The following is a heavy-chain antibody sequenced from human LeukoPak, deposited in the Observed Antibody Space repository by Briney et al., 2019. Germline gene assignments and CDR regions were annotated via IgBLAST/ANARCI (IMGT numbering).Heavy chain of an antibody. Sequence: PGGSLRLSCTASGFTFNNFGMNWVRRAPGRGLHWVSYISSSGSTIYYADSVKGRFTISRDNARNSLYLLMDSLRAEDTAVYYCAKVVTGSRNAFDVWGQGTMVTVSS. CDR1: GFTFNNFG. D-gene: IGHD1-20*01. V-gene: IGHV3-48*01. CDR3: AKVVTGSRNAFDV. CDR2: ISSSGSTI. J-gene: IGHJ3*01.